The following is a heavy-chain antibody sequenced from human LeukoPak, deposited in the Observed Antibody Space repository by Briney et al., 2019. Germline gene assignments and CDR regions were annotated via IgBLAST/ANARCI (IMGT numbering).Heavy chain of an antibody. CDR1: GFTSSSYA. V-gene: IGHV3-30*04. CDR2: ISYDGTNK. D-gene: IGHD3-3*01. CDR3: AKEGSIFGVVIRPYYFDY. J-gene: IGHJ4*02. Sequence: GGSLRLSCAASGFTSSSYAIHWVRQAPGKGLEWVAVISYDGTNKYYADSVKGRFIISRDNSKNTLYLQMNSLRAEDTAVYYCAKEGSIFGVVIRPYYFDYWGQGTLVTVSS.